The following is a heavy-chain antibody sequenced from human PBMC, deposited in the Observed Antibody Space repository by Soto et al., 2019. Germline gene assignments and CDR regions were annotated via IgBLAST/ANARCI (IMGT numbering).Heavy chain of an antibody. Sequence: SVKVSCKASGGTFSSYTISWVRQAPGQGLEWMGRIIPILGIANYAQKFQGRVTITADKSTSTAYMELSSLRSEDTAVYYCDQDCSGGSCYSDYFDYWGQGTLVTV. V-gene: IGHV1-69*02. CDR3: DQDCSGGSCYSDYFDY. D-gene: IGHD2-15*01. J-gene: IGHJ4*02. CDR1: GGTFSSYT. CDR2: IIPILGIA.